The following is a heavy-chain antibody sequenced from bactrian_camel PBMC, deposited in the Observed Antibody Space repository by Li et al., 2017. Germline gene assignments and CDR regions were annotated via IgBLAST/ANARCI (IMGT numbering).Heavy chain of an antibody. CDR1: GFTFSAYG. V-gene: IGHV3S10*01. D-gene: IGHD7*01. Sequence: VQLVESGGGLVQPGGSLRLSCAASGFTFSAYGMSWVRQAPGKGLEWVSGIYSGGSTYYADSVKGRFTISRDNARGTLNLLLNSLKTEDTAMYYCATVGSYWSEYVNWGQGTQVTVS. J-gene: IGHJ4*01. CDR2: IYSGGST. CDR3: ATVGSYWSEYVN.